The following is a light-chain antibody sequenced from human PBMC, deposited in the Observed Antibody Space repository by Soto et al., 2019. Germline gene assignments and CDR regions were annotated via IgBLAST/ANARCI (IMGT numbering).Light chain of an antibody. CDR2: GAS. V-gene: IGKV3-20*01. CDR3: QQYGSSPIP. CDR1: QSVGNN. Sequence: EIVLTQSPGTLSLSPGERATLSCRASQSVGNNLAWHQQKPGQAPRLLVYGASSRATGIPDRFSGSGSGTDFTLTISRLEPEDFAVYYCQQYGSSPIPFGQGTR. J-gene: IGKJ5*01.